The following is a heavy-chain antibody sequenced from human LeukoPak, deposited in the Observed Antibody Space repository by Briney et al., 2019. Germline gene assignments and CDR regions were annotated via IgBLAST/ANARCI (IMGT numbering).Heavy chain of an antibody. CDR1: GGTFSSYA. CDR2: IIPIFGTA. J-gene: IGHJ6*04. V-gene: IGHV1-69*06. Sequence: ASVKVSCKASGGTFSSYAISWVRQAPGQGLEWMGGIIPIFGTANYAQKFQGRVTITADKSTSTAYMELSSLRSEDTAVYYWARGGPYCSSTSCHEGGMDVWGKGTTVTVSS. CDR3: ARGGPYCSSTSCHEGGMDV. D-gene: IGHD2-2*01.